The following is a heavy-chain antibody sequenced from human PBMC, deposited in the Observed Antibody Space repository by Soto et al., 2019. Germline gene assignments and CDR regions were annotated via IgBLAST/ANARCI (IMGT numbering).Heavy chain of an antibody. CDR2: ISSSSYI. CDR3: AREILNEYSSSSGGFCY. CDR1: GFTFSSYS. Sequence: GGSLRLSCAASGFTFSSYSMNWVRQAPGKGLEWVSSISSSSYIYYADSVKGRFTISRDNAKNSLYLQMNSLRAEDTAVYYCAREILNEYSSSSGGFCYWGQGTLVTVSS. D-gene: IGHD6-6*01. V-gene: IGHV3-21*01. J-gene: IGHJ4*02.